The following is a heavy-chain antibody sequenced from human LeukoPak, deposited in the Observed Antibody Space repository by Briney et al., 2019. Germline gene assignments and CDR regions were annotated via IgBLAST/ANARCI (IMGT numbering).Heavy chain of an antibody. Sequence: SETLSLTCGVSGSSISSADYWGWIRQPPGAGLEWIGSIYRSGSTYYNPSLKSRVTISVDASKNQFSLKLSSVTAADTAVYYCVRREDYKGVGYWGQGTLVTVSS. CDR1: GSSISSADY. CDR2: IYRSGST. J-gene: IGHJ4*02. CDR3: VRREDYKGVGY. V-gene: IGHV4-38-2*01. D-gene: IGHD4-11*01.